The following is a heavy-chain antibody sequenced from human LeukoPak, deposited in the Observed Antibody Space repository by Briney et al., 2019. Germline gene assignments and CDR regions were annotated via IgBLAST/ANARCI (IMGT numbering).Heavy chain of an antibody. CDR1: GFTFSSYA. Sequence: GGSLRLSCAASGFTFSSYAMSWVRQAPGKGPEWVSGIRGSGGSTYYADSVKGRFTISRDNSKNTLYLQMNSLGAQDTAVYYCAKSGGSGTYLLDDWGQGTLVTVSS. J-gene: IGHJ4*02. CDR3: AKSGGSGTYLLDD. D-gene: IGHD3-10*01. V-gene: IGHV3-23*01. CDR2: IRGSGGST.